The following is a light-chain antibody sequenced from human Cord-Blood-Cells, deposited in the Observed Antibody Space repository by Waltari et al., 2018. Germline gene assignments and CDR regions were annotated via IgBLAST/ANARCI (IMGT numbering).Light chain of an antibody. CDR1: QSVSSY. CDR2: DAS. V-gene: IGKV3-11*01. CDR3: QQRSNWPPLT. J-gene: IGKJ4*01. Sequence: EIVLTQSPATLTFSPGERATLSCSASQSVSSYLAWYQQKPGQAPRLLIHDASNRATGIPARCSGSGSGTDFTLTISSLEPEDFAVYYCQQRSNWPPLTFGGGTKVEIK.